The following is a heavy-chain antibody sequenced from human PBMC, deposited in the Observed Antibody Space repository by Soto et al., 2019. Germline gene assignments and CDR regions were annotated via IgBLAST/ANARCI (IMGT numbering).Heavy chain of an antibody. D-gene: IGHD6-19*01. J-gene: IGHJ4*02. V-gene: IGHV4-39*01. CDR2: IYYSGST. CDR1: GGSSGSGSYY. CDR3: ASRPSSGWLTVDY. Sequence: PWGTLSRTCTVSGGSSGSGSYYWVWTPQPQGKGLGWIGRIYYSGSTYYIRPLKIGLTISVDTSPNQFSLKLSSVTAADTAVYYCASRPSSGWLTVDYWGKGTLSTVS.